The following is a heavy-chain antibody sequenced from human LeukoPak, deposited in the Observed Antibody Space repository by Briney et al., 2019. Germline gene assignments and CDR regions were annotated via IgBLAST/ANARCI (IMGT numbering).Heavy chain of an antibody. CDR3: ASDSGSYQALDY. D-gene: IGHD1-26*01. CDR2: IWYDGSNK. J-gene: IGHJ4*02. CDR1: GFTFSSYG. Sequence: PGGSLRLSCAASGFTFSSYGMHWVRQAPGKGLEWVAVIWYDGSNKYYADFVKGRFTISRDNSKNTLYLQMNSLRAEDTAVYYCASDSGSYQALDYWGQGTLVTVSS. V-gene: IGHV3-33*01.